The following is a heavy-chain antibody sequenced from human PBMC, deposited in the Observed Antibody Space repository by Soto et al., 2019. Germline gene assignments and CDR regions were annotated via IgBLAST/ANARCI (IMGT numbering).Heavy chain of an antibody. J-gene: IGHJ6*02. CDR3: ARPEYSSSSYGMDV. D-gene: IGHD6-6*01. V-gene: IGHV3-48*02. CDR2: ISSSSSTI. CDR1: GFTFSSYW. Sequence: GGSLRLSCVGSGFTFSSYWMHWVRQAPGKGLEWVSYISSSSSTIYYADSVKGRFTISRDNAKNSLYLQMNSLRDEDTAVYYCARPEYSSSSYGMDVWGQGTTVTVSS.